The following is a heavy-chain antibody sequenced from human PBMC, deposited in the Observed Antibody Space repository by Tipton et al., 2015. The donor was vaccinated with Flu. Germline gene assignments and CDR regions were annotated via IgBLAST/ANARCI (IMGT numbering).Heavy chain of an antibody. CDR1: EFSLSDYE. V-gene: IGHV3-48*03. D-gene: IGHD5-24*01. Sequence: SLRLSCAASEFSLSDYEMNWVRQAPGKGLEWVSYISASGSTRFYAESVKDRFTISRDNAGDFLYLQMNRLRAEDAAIYYCARGYKRGSYYYGMDVWGQGTTVTVSS. J-gene: IGHJ6*02. CDR2: ISASGSTR. CDR3: ARGYKRGSYYYGMDV.